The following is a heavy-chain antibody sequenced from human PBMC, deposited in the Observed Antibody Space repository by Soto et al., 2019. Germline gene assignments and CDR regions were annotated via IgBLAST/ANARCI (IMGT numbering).Heavy chain of an antibody. CDR1: GGTFSSYA. J-gene: IGHJ4*02. Sequence: QVQLVQSGAEVKKPGSSVKVSCKASGGTFSSYAISWVRQAPGQGLEWMGGIIPIFGTANYAQKFQGRVTITGDESTGTADMELGSLRSEDTAVYYCASQYGRSEVSGYGYWGQGTLVTVSS. CDR3: ASQYGRSEVSGYGY. V-gene: IGHV1-69*12. D-gene: IGHD5-18*01. CDR2: IIPIFGTA.